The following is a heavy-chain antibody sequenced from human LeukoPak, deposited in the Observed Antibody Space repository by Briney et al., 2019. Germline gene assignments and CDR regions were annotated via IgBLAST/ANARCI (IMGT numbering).Heavy chain of an antibody. D-gene: IGHD3-9*01. CDR3: ARVLRYFDWGTSYGMDV. CDR1: GFTFSSYW. J-gene: IGHJ6*02. V-gene: IGHV3-7*01. CDR2: IKQDGSEK. Sequence: GGSLRLSCAASGFTFSSYWMSWVRQAPGKGLEWVANIKQDGSEKHYVDSVKGRFTISRDNAKNSLYLQMNSLRAEDTAVYYCARVLRYFDWGTSYGMDVWGQGTTVTASS.